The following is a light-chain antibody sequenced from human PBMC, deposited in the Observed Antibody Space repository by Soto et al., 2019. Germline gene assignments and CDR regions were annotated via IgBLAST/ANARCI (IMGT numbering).Light chain of an antibody. CDR2: GNI. CDR3: QSFDSGLSGSWV. V-gene: IGLV1-40*01. J-gene: IGLJ3*02. Sequence: QSVLTQPPSVSGAPGQRVTISCTGSSSNIGADYDVHWYQQIPGKAPKLLIYGNINRPSGVPDRFSGSKSGTSASLAITGLQAEDEADYFCQSFDSGLSGSWVFGGGTKLSVL. CDR1: SSNIGADYD.